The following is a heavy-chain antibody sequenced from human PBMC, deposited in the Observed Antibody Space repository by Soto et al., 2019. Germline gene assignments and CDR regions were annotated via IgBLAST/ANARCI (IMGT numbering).Heavy chain of an antibody. CDR3: ARVVVVANWFDP. CDR2: IYYSGST. Sequence: SETQSLTYTVSDGSISSYDWSWIRQPPGKGLEWIGYIYYSGSTNYNPSLKSRVTISVDTSKNQFSLKLSSVTAADTAVYYCARVVVVANWFDPWGQGTLVTVSS. V-gene: IGHV4-59*01. CDR1: DGSISSYD. J-gene: IGHJ5*02. D-gene: IGHD3-22*01.